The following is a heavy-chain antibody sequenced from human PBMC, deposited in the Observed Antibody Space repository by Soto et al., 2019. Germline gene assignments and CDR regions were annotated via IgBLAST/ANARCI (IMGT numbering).Heavy chain of an antibody. Sequence: EVQLVQSGAEVRKPGESLRISCQGSGYSFNLYWITWVRQMPGKGLEWIGRIAPSGSYAHYSPSFQGHVTISADKSISTAYLHWSRLEASDTATYYCARRLTSPTAIIGRTEFDYWGQGTLVTVSS. CDR1: GYSFNLYW. D-gene: IGHD1-20*01. CDR2: IAPSGSYA. CDR3: ARRLTSPTAIIGRTEFDY. J-gene: IGHJ4*02. V-gene: IGHV5-10-1*03.